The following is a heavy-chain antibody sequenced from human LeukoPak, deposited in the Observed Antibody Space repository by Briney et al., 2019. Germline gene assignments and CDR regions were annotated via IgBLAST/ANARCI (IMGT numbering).Heavy chain of an antibody. CDR3: ARGYCSGGSCSDY. J-gene: IGHJ4*02. CDR1: GFTFSSYS. V-gene: IGHV3-48*04. Sequence: PGGSLRLSCAASGFTFSSYSMNWVRQAPGKGLEWVSYISSSGSTIYYADSVKGRFTISRDNAKNSLYLQMNSLRAEDTAVYYCARGYCSGGSCSDYWGQGTLVTVSS. CDR2: ISSSGSTI. D-gene: IGHD2-15*01.